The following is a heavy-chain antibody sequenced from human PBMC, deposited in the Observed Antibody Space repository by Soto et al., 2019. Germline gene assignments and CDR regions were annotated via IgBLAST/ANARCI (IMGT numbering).Heavy chain of an antibody. CDR2: FDPEDGET. CDR3: ATLNPYSSSPAGWFDP. D-gene: IGHD6-6*01. J-gene: IGHJ5*02. Sequence: ASVKVSFKVSGYTLTELSMHWVRQAPGKGLEWMGGFDPEDGETIYAQKFQGRVTMTEDTSTDTAYMELSSLRSEDTAVYYCATLNPYSSSPAGWFDPWGQGTLVT. CDR1: GYTLTELS. V-gene: IGHV1-24*01.